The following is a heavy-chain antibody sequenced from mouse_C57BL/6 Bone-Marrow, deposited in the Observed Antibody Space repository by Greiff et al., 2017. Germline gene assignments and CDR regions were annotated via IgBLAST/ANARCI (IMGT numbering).Heavy chain of an antibody. Sequence: QIQLQQPGAELVKPGASVKLSCKASGYTFTSYWMQWVKQRPGQGLEWIGEIDPSDSYTNYNQKFKGKATLTVDTSSRTAYMQLSSLTSEDSAVYYCARMGWSFEYWGQGTTLTVSS. CDR2: IDPSDSYT. V-gene: IGHV1-50*01. D-gene: IGHD2-3*01. CDR3: ARMGWSFEY. CDR1: GYTFTSYW. J-gene: IGHJ2*01.